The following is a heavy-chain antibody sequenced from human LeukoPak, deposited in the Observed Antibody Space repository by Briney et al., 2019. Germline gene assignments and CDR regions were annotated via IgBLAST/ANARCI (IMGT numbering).Heavy chain of an antibody. D-gene: IGHD3-10*01. CDR1: GGSFSGYY. Sequence: NASETLSLTCAVYGGSFSGYYWSWIRQPPGKGLEWIGEINHSGSTNCNPSLKSRVTISVDTSKNQFSLKLSSVTAADTAVYYCARDGTKTMVRGVIITDYYYMDVWGKGTTVTISS. V-gene: IGHV4-34*01. J-gene: IGHJ6*03. CDR3: ARDGTKTMVRGVIITDYYYMDV. CDR2: INHSGST.